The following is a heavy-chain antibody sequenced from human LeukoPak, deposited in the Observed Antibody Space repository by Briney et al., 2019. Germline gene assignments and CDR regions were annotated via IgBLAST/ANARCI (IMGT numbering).Heavy chain of an antibody. V-gene: IGHV3-74*01. J-gene: IGHJ5*02. CDR2: INSDGGGA. CDR1: GITFGNTW. Sequence: HTGGSLRLSCAASGITFGNTWIHWARQGPGRGMVWISRINSDGGGAIYADSVKGRFTVSKDNAKNTLYLQVNSLRAEDTAVYYCARDVPHNWFDTWGQGTLVTVSS. CDR3: ARDVPHNWFDT.